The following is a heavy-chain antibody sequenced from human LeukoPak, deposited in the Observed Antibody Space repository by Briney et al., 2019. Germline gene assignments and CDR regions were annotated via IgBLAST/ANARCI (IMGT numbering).Heavy chain of an antibody. V-gene: IGHV3-30*02. Sequence: GGSLRLSCAASGFTFSSYDMHWVRQAPGKGLEWVAFIQYDGSNKYYADSVKGRFSISRDNSKNTLYLRMSSLRGDDTAVYYCAKFSKYSRNWPPGVAYWGQGTLVTVSS. CDR2: IQYDGSNK. D-gene: IGHD6-13*01. J-gene: IGHJ4*02. CDR1: GFTFSSYD. CDR3: AKFSKYSRNWPPGVAY.